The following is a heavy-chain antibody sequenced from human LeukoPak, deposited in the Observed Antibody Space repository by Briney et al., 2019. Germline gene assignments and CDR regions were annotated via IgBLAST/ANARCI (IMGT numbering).Heavy chain of an antibody. CDR3: ARELSGSYVNGAFDI. CDR1: GFTFSTYW. CDR2: IKQDGSEK. Sequence: EGSLRLSCAASGFTFSTYWMTWVRQAPGKGLEWVANIKQDGSEKYFVDSVKGRFTISRDNSKNTLYLQMNSLRAEDTAVYYCARELSGSYVNGAFDIWGQGTMVTVSS. D-gene: IGHD1-26*01. J-gene: IGHJ3*02. V-gene: IGHV3-7*01.